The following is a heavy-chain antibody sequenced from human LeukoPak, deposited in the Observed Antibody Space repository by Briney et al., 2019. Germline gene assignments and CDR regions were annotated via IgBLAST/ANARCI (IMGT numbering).Heavy chain of an antibody. CDR2: IYTSGST. CDR3: ASLRDYYDSNGYYDY. J-gene: IGHJ4*02. V-gene: IGHV4-4*07. Sequence: PSETLSLTCTVSGGSISSYYWSWIRQPAGKGLEWIGRIYTSGSTNYNPSLKSRVTMSVDTSKNQFSLKLSSVTAADTAVYYCASLRDYYDSNGYYDYWGQGTLVTVSS. CDR1: GGSISSYY. D-gene: IGHD3-22*01.